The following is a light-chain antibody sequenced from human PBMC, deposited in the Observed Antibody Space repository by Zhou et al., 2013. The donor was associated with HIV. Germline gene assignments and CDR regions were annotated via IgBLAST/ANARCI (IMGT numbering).Light chain of an antibody. CDR1: QSITDY. J-gene: IGKJ1*01. Sequence: DIQMTQSPSSLSASVGDRVTITCRASQSITDYLNWYQQKPGKAPKLLIYAASSLQSGVPSRFSGSGSGTHFTLTISSLQPEDFATYYCQQSYGNPWTFGQGTKVEIK. V-gene: IGKV1-39*01. CDR3: QQSYGNPWT. CDR2: AAS.